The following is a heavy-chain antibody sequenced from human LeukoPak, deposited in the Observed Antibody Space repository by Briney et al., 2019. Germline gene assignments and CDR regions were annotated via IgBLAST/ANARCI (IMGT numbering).Heavy chain of an antibody. Sequence: SETLSLTCAVSGGSFSTYSWSWIRQPPGKGLEWIGYIYHSGSTYYNPSLKSRVTISVDRSKNQFSLKLSSVTAADTAVYYCAAGGGGYDLTGFDPWGQGTLVTVSS. V-gene: IGHV4-30-2*01. CDR3: AAGGGGYDLTGFDP. CDR2: IYHSGST. CDR1: GGSFSTYS. J-gene: IGHJ5*02. D-gene: IGHD5-12*01.